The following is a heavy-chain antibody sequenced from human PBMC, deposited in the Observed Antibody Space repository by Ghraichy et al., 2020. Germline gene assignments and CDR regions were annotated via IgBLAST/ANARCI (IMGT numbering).Heavy chain of an antibody. D-gene: IGHD3-10*01. V-gene: IGHV3-15*01. CDR1: GFTFRNAW. CDR2: IKSQTDGGTT. CDR3: TTGRGSGSETVDY. J-gene: IGHJ4*02. Sequence: GGSLRLSCVASGFTFRNAWMTWVRQAPGKGLEWAGRIKSQTDGGTTDYSAHVRGRFTVSRDESKNTVYLQMNSLRTEDTAVYYCTTGRGSGSETVDYWGQGTLGSVSP.